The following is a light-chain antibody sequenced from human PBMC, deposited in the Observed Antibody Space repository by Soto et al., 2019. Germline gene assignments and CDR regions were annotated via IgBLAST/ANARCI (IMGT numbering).Light chain of an antibody. Sequence: EIVMTQSPATPSVPPGYRGTLSCRASQSVSSNLAWYQQKPGQAPRLLIYGASTRATGIPDRFSGSGSGTEFTLTISSLQSEDLAVYYCQQYNNWPRTFGQGTKVDIK. J-gene: IGKJ1*01. CDR3: QQYNNWPRT. CDR1: QSVSSN. CDR2: GAS. V-gene: IGKV3-15*01.